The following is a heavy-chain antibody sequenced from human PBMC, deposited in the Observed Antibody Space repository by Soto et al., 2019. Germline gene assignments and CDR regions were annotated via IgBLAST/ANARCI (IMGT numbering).Heavy chain of an antibody. D-gene: IGHD3-22*01. CDR3: ARGGYYDSSGSRNYHYYGMDV. J-gene: IGHJ6*02. CDR1: GYTFNSYG. CDR2: ISPYNDDT. Sequence: GASVKVSCKASGYTFNSYGISWVRQAPGQGLEWLGWISPYNDDTKYAQRLQGRVTMSTDTSSRTAYMHLRSLRSDDTAVYFCARGGYYDSSGSRNYHYYGMDVWGQGTTVTSP. V-gene: IGHV1-18*01.